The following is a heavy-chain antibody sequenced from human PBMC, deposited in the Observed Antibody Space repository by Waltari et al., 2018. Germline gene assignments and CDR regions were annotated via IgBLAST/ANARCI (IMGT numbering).Heavy chain of an antibody. CDR3: TRTRYCSTTNCQVDWFDP. J-gene: IGHJ5*02. Sequence: EVQLVESGGGLVQPGGSLRLSCAASGFTFSSYWMHLVRQAPGKGLVWVSRINGDGGSTSYADSVKGRFTISRDNANNTLYLQMNSLRAEDTAVYYCTRTRYCSTTNCQVDWFDPWGQGTLVTVSS. V-gene: IGHV3-74*01. CDR1: GFTFSSYW. CDR2: INGDGGST. D-gene: IGHD2-2*01.